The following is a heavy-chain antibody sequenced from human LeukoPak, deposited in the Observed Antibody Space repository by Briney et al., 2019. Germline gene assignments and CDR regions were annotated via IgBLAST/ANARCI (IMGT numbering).Heavy chain of an antibody. D-gene: IGHD1-26*01. CDR2: INHSGST. CDR1: GGSFSGYY. CDR3: ARRRGSYYFDY. Sequence: SETLSLTCAVYGGSFSGYYWSWIRQPPGKGLEWIGEINHSGSTNYNPFLKSRVTISVDTSKNQFSLKLSSVTAADTAVYYCARRRGSYYFDYWGQGTLVTVSS. V-gene: IGHV4-34*01. J-gene: IGHJ4*02.